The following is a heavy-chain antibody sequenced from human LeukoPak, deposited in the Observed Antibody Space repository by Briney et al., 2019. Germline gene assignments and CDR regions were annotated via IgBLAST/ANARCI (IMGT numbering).Heavy chain of an antibody. D-gene: IGHD3-22*01. CDR1: VFTFSSYA. CDR3: ASGSGGYSYDMSPYYYDSSGYYPFDY. CDR2: IICSGGSP. J-gene: IGHJ4*02. V-gene: IGHV3-23*01. Sequence: PGGSLILSCAASVFTFSSYAMSWARQAPGKGLEWDSAIICSGGSPYYADSVKGRFTISRDNSKNTMYLQVNSLRAEDTAVYYCASGSGGYSYDMSPYYYDSSGYYPFDYWGQGTLVTVSS.